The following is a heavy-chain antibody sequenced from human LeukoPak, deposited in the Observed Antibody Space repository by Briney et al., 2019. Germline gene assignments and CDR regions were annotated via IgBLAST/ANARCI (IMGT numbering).Heavy chain of an antibody. J-gene: IGHJ4*02. V-gene: IGHV4-34*01. CDR3: ARKGKEQLGY. Sequence: SETLSLTCAVYGGSFSGYYWSWIRQPPGKGLEWIGEINHSGSTNYNPSLKSRVTISVDTSKNQFSLKLSSVTAADTAVYYCARKGKEQLGYWGQGTLVTVSS. CDR2: INHSGST. CDR1: GGSFSGYY. D-gene: IGHD6-6*01.